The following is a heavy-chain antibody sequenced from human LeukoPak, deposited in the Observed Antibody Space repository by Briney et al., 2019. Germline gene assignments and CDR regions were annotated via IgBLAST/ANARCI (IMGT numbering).Heavy chain of an antibody. CDR2: ISYDGSNK. V-gene: IGHV3-30*04. D-gene: IGHD3-3*01. Sequence: GGSLRLSCAASGFTFSSYAMHWVRQAPGKGLEWVADISYDGSNKYYADSVKGRFTISRDNSKNTLYLQMTSVRAEDTAVYYCASGTGVANFDHWGQGTLVTVSS. CDR3: ASGTGVANFDH. CDR1: GFTFSSYA. J-gene: IGHJ4*02.